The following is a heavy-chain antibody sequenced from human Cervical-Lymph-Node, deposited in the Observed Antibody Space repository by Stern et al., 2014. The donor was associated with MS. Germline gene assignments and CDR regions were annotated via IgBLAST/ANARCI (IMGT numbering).Heavy chain of an antibody. CDR3: ARGLFSSSGWFDP. CDR2: INASGGST. CDR1: GFTFTTYY. V-gene: IGHV1-46*01. Sequence: MQLVESGAEVKKPGASVKVSCKASGFTFTTYYIHWVRQAPGQGLEWMGVINASGGSTSYAQKFQGRVTMTRDTSTSTVYMELSSLRSEDTAVYYCARGLFSSSGWFDPWGQGTLVTVSS. J-gene: IGHJ5*02. D-gene: IGHD6-6*01.